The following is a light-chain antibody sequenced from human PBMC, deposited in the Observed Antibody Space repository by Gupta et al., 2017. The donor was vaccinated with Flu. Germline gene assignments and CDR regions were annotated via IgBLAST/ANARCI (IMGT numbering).Light chain of an antibody. CDR1: QSLGSN. CDR3: QQYNNWPYT. V-gene: IGKV3-15*01. CDR2: GAS. Sequence: EKVMTQSPATLSVSPGERATLSCRASQSLGSNLAWYQQKPGQAPRLLIYGASTRATGFPARFSGSGSGTEFTLTISSLQSEDVAVYYCQQYNNWPYTFGQGTKLEIK. J-gene: IGKJ2*01.